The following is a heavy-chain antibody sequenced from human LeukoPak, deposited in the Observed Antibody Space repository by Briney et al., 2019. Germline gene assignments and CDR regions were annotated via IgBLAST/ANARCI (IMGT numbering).Heavy chain of an antibody. D-gene: IGHD6-6*01. CDR2: INWNGGST. J-gene: IGHJ4*02. V-gene: IGHV3-20*04. CDR1: GFTFDDCG. Sequence: GGSLRLSCAASGFTFDDCGMSWVRHAPGKGLEWVSGINWNGGSTAYADSVKGRFTISRDNAKNSLYLQMNSLRAEDTAFYYCARDLWGSSSSQLATFDYWGQGTIVTVSS. CDR3: ARDLWGSSSSQLATFDY.